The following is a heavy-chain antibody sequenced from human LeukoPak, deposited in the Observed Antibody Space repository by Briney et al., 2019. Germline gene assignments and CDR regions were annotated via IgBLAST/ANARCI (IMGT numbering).Heavy chain of an antibody. V-gene: IGHV4-31*03. CDR1: GGSISSGGYY. J-gene: IGHJ6*02. D-gene: IGHD2-2*01. CDR2: IYYSGST. CDR3: ARDSLYCSSTSCYYYYGMDV. Sequence: SQTLSLTCTVSGGSISSGGYYWSWIRQHPGKGLEWIGYIYYSGSTYYNPSLESRVTISVDTSKNQFSLKLSSVTAADTAVYYCARDSLYCSSTSCYYYYGMDVWGQGTTVTVSS.